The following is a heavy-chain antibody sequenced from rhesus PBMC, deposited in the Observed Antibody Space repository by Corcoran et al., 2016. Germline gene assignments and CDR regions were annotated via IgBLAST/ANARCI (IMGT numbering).Heavy chain of an antibody. V-gene: IGHV1S9*01. CDR2: SNQRKRNT. Sequence: QVQLVQSGAEVKKPGDSVKLSCKASGYTFTSYYINLLRQVPGQVLEWIEWSNQRKRNTGYAQKCQGRVNMTRDTSTSTADMELSSRRSEDTAVYYCTRRQLSAVDFWGQGLRVTVSS. CDR3: TRRQLSAVDF. D-gene: IGHD5-12*01. CDR1: GYTFTSYY. J-gene: IGHJ3*01.